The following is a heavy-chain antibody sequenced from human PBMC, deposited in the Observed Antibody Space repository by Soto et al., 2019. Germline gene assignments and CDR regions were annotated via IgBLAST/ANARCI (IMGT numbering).Heavy chain of an antibody. Sequence: QVQLVESGGGVVQPQRSLRLSCAASGFTFSSFGMHWVRQAPGKRLEWVALISYDGDTKNYADSVKGRFTVSRDNSKNTMYLQMNNLRPEDTAVYYCAKAAAYFDFWGGYYGSWGQGTRVTVSS. CDR3: AKAAAYFDFWGGYYGS. V-gene: IGHV3-30*18. J-gene: IGHJ5*02. CDR2: ISYDGDTK. D-gene: IGHD3-3*01. CDR1: GFTFSSFG.